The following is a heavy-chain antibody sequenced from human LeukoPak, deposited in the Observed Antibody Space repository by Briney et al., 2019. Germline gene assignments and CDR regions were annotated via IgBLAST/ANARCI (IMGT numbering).Heavy chain of an antibody. CDR1: GGSISSHY. CDR3: ARSVVAATQGYYYYYYMDV. V-gene: IGHV4-59*11. J-gene: IGHJ6*03. D-gene: IGHD2-15*01. CDR2: IYYSGRI. Sequence: PSETLSFTCTVSGGSISSHYWSWIRQPPGKGLEWIGYIYYSGRIIYNPSLKSRVTISVDTSKTQFSLKLSSVTAADTAVYYCARSVVAATQGYYYYYYMDVWGKGTTVTVSS.